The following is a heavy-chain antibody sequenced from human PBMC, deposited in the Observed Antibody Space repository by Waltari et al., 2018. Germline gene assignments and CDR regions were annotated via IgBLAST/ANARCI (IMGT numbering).Heavy chain of an antibody. CDR2: VYPEDGET. CDR3: ATVHYDILTGRYLMLDY. J-gene: IGHJ4*02. D-gene: IGHD3-9*01. V-gene: IGHV1-24*01. Sequence: QVQLVQSGAEVKKPGASVKVSCKVSGYTLTELSMHWVRPAPGKGLEWMGGVYPEDGETISAQKSQGGATMTEDTATDTAYMEPSSLRSEDTAVYYCATVHYDILTGRYLMLDYWGQGTLVTVSS. CDR1: GYTLTELS.